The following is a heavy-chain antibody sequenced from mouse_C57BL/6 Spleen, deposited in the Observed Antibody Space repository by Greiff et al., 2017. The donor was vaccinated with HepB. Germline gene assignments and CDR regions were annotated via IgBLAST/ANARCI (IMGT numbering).Heavy chain of an antibody. J-gene: IGHJ1*03. CDR1: GYTFTSYW. CDR3: ARSEGLITTVVATDWYFDV. Sequence: QVQLKQPGAELVKPGASVKLSCKASGYTFTSYWMHWVKQRPGRGLEWIGRIDPNSGGTKYNEKFKSKATLTVDKPSSTAYMQLSSLTSEDSAVYYCARSEGLITTVVATDWYFDVWGTGTTVTVSS. CDR2: IDPNSGGT. V-gene: IGHV1-72*01. D-gene: IGHD1-1*01.